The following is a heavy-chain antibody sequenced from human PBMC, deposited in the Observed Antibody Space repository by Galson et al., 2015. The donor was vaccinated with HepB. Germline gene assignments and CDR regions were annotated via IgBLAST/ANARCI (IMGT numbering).Heavy chain of an antibody. CDR1: GDSLSSSNSF. CDR3: ARATTETLTYGMDV. V-gene: IGHV4-39*02. J-gene: IGHJ6*02. CDR2: IYYTGNT. Sequence: ETLSLTCSVSGDSLSSSNSFWVWVRQPPGKGLEWIASIYYTGNTYYNPSPKSRVTISVDASKIHFSLKLSSVTAADTAVYYCARATTETLTYGMDVWGQGTTVTVSS. D-gene: IGHD1-1*01.